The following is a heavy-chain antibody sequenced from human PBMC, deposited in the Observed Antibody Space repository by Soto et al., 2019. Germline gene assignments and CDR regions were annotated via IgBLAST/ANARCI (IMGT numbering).Heavy chain of an antibody. CDR2: ISAYNGNT. D-gene: IGHD3-10*01. J-gene: IGHJ4*02. Sequence: QVQLVQSGAEVKKPGVSVKVSCKASGYTFISYGISWVRQAPGQGLEWMGWISAYNGNTNYAQKVQGRVTMTTDTSTNTAYMELRSLRSDDTAVYYCARETGYYYGSGSYYNGYYFDYWGQGTLVTVSS. CDR3: ARETGYYYGSGSYYNGYYFDY. V-gene: IGHV1-18*01. CDR1: GYTFISYG.